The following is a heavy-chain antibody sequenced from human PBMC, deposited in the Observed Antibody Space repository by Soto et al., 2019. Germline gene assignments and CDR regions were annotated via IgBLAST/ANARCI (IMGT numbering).Heavy chain of an antibody. CDR3: ARDRHDGLDY. J-gene: IGHJ4*02. CDR2: ISYDGSNK. CDR1: GFTFSSYA. V-gene: IGHV3-30-3*01. Sequence: GGSLRLSCAASGFTFSSYAMHWVRQAPGKGLEWVAVISYDGSNKYYADSVKGRFTISRDNSKNTLYLQMNSLRAEDTAVYYCARDRHDGLDYWGQGTLVTVS.